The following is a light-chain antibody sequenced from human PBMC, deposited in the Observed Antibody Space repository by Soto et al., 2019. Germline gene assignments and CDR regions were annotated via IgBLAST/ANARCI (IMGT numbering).Light chain of an antibody. J-gene: IGKJ2*01. CDR1: QSVSSY. Sequence: EIVMTQSPVTLSVSPGETATLSCRASQSVSSYLAWYQQKPAQAPRLLIYDASNRATGIPARFSGSGSGTDYTLTISSLEAEDFAVYYCQHRDNWSYIFGQGTKVDIK. CDR3: QHRDNWSYI. CDR2: DAS. V-gene: IGKV3-11*01.